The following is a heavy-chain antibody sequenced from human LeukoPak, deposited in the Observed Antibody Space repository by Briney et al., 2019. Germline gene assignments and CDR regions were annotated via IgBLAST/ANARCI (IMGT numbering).Heavy chain of an antibody. CDR2: IYYSGST. CDR3: ARHREGYSSGWADY. CDR1: GGSIRSSSYY. D-gene: IGHD6-19*01. J-gene: IGHJ4*02. Sequence: SETLSLTCTVSGGSIRSSSYYWGWIRQPPGKGLEWIGSIYYSGSTYYNPSLKSRVTIPVDTSKNQFSLKLSSVTAADTAVYYCARHREGYSSGWADYWGQGTLVTVSS. V-gene: IGHV4-39*01.